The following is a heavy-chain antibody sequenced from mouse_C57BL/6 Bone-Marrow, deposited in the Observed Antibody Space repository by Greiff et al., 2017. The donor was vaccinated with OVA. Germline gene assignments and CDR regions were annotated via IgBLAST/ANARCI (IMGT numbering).Heavy chain of an antibody. V-gene: IGHV1-81*01. CDR2: IYPRSGNT. J-gene: IGHJ4*01. Sequence: QVQLKESGAELARPGASVKLSCKASGYTFTSYGISWVKQRTGQGLEWIGEIYPRSGNTYYNEKFKGKATLTADKSSSTAYMELRSLTSEDSAVYFCARGYYSYYYAMDYWGQGTSVTVSS. CDR3: ARGYYSYYYAMDY. CDR1: GYTFTSYG. D-gene: IGHD2-12*01.